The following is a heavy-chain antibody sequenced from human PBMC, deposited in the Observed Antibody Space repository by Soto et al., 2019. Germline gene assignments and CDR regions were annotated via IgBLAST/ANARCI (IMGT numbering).Heavy chain of an antibody. CDR3: ASGGEGYYDSSGYYPTAY. V-gene: IGHV1-2*02. D-gene: IGHD3-22*01. J-gene: IGHJ4*02. CDR1: GYTFTGYY. Sequence: ASVKVSCKASGYTFTGYYMHWVRQAPGQGLEWMGWINPNSGGTNYAQKFQGRVTMTRDTSISTAYMELSRLRSDDTAVYYCASGGEGYYDSSGYYPTAYSDKETLATV. CDR2: INPNSGGT.